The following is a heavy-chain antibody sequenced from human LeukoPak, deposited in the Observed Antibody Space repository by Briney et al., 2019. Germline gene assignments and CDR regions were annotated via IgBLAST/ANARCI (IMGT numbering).Heavy chain of an antibody. D-gene: IGHD3-3*01. CDR2: INPNSGGT. CDR1: GYSFTGHY. J-gene: IGHJ5*02. CDR3: ARDMAGITYYDFWSGYYQVGYWFDP. V-gene: IGHV1-2*02. Sequence: GASVKVSCKASGYSFTGHYMHWVRQAPGQGLEWMGWINPNSGGTNYAQKFQGRVTMTRNTSISTAYMELSSLRSEDTAVYYCARDMAGITYYDFWSGYYQVGYWFDPWGQGTLVTVSS.